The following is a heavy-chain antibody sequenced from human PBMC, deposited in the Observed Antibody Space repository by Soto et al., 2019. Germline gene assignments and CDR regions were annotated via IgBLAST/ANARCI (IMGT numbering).Heavy chain of an antibody. CDR1: AFIFDSYA. V-gene: IGHV3-48*02. J-gene: IGHJ4*02. Sequence: PGGSLRLSCVASAFIFDSYAMNWVRQAPGKGLEWVSYISPGGDRIFYAESLKGRITISRDNARNSLSLQMNILSDEDTAVYYCTRSADSAGWGVDFWGQGTLVTVSS. CDR3: TRSADSAGWGVDF. D-gene: IGHD6-19*01. CDR2: ISPGGDRI.